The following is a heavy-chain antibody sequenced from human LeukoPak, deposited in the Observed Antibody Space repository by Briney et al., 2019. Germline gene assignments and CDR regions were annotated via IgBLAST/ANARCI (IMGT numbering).Heavy chain of an antibody. CDR3: AKVEMATY. V-gene: IGHV3-23*01. CDR1: GFTFNTNA. D-gene: IGHD5-24*01. Sequence: GGSLRLSCAASGFTFNTNAMSWVRQAPGKGLEWVSAISGRTGGTYYADSVKGRFTISRDNSKSTLYLQMDSLRAEDTAVYYCAKVEMATYWGQGTLVTVSS. J-gene: IGHJ4*02. CDR2: ISGRTGGT.